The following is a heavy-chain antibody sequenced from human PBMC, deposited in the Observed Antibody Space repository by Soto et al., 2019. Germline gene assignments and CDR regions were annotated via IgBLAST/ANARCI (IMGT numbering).Heavy chain of an antibody. D-gene: IGHD3-22*01. V-gene: IGHV3-30-3*01. CDR1: GFTFSRYA. Sequence: QVQLVESGGGVVQPGRSLRLSCAASGFTFSRYAVHWVRQAPGKGLEWVAVISHDGINEYYADSVKGRFTISRDNSKNAVYLQMRGLRAEDTAVYCCTGTYYYDSPDYYGPRDYYYGMDVWGQGTTVTVSS. J-gene: IGHJ6*02. CDR3: TGTYYYDSPDYYGPRDYYYGMDV. CDR2: ISHDGINE.